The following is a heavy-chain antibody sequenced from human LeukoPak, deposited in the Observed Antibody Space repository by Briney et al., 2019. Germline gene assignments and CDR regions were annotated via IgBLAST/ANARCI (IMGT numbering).Heavy chain of an antibody. J-gene: IGHJ4*02. Sequence: PSETLTLTCAVYGGSFSGYYWSWIRQPPGKGLEWIGEINHSGSTNYNPSLKSRVTISVDTSKNQFSLKLSSVTAADTAVYYCARGGYFDYWGQGTLVTVSS. V-gene: IGHV4-34*01. CDR2: INHSGST. CDR3: ARGGYFDY. CDR1: GGSFSGYY.